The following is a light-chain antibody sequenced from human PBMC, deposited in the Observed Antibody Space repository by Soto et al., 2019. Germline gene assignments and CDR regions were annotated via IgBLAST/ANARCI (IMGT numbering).Light chain of an antibody. CDR2: LNSDGSH. CDR1: SGHGSYA. CDR3: QTWGTDIVV. Sequence: QPVLTQSPSASASLGASVKLTCTLSSGHGSYAIAWHQQQPEKGPRYLMKLNSDGSHSKGDGIPDRFSGSSSGAERYLTISSLQSEDEADYYCQTWGTDIVVFGGGTKLTVL. J-gene: IGLJ2*01. V-gene: IGLV4-69*01.